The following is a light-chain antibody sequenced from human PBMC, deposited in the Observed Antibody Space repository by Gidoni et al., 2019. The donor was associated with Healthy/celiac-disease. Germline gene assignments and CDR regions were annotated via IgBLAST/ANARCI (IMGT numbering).Light chain of an antibody. CDR3: QQSYSTSDT. J-gene: IGKJ2*01. Sequence: DIQMTQSPSSLSASVGDRITITCRASQSISSYLNWYQQKPGKAPKLLIYAASSLQSGVPSRVSGSGSGTDFTLTISSLQPEDFATYYCQQSYSTSDTFGQGTKLEIK. V-gene: IGKV1-39*01. CDR2: AAS. CDR1: QSISSY.